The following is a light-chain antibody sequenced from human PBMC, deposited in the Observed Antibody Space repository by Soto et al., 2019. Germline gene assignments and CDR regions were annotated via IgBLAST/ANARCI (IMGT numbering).Light chain of an antibody. CDR3: QPYNNWPLT. CDR1: QGVSSS. CDR2: DTS. J-gene: IGKJ4*01. V-gene: IGKV3-15*01. Sequence: EIVLTQSPATLSLSPGERATLSCRASQGVSSSLAWYQQKPGQAPRLLIYDTSTRATGVPTRFSGSRSGAEFTLTINSLQSEDFAVYYCQPYNNWPLTFGGGTKVDIK.